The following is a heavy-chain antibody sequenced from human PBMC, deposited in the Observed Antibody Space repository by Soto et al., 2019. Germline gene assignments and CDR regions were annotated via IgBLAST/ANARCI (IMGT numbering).Heavy chain of an antibody. V-gene: IGHV4-4*02. D-gene: IGHD3-9*01. J-gene: IGHJ2*01. Sequence: SETLSLTCAVSGGSISSSNWWSWVRQPPGKGLEWIGEIYHSGSTNYNPSLKSRVTMSVDTSQSQFSLELSRFSLELTSVTAADSAVYYCARAKILTGYYLAYFDVWGRGTQVTVSS. CDR3: ARAKILTGYYLAYFDV. CDR1: GGSISSSNW. CDR2: IYHSGST.